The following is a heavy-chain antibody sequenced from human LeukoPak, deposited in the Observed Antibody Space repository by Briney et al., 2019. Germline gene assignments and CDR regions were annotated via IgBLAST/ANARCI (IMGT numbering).Heavy chain of an antibody. CDR2: ISSSSSTI. J-gene: IGHJ6*03. CDR1: GFTFSSYS. Sequence: GGSLRLSCAASGFTFSSYSMNWVRQAPGKGLEWVSYISSSSSTIYYADSVKGRFTISRDNSKNTLYLQMNTLRAGDTAVYYCAKSSSLPGGYFYYMDVWGKGTTVTVSS. V-gene: IGHV3-48*01. D-gene: IGHD2-2*01. CDR3: AKSSSLPGGYFYYMDV.